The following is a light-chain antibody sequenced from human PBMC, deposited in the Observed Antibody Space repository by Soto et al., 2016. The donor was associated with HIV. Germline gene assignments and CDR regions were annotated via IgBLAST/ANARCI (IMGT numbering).Light chain of an antibody. CDR2: AAS. J-gene: IGKJ4*01. V-gene: IGKV1-27*01. Sequence: DIQMTQSPASLSASVGDRVTISCRASQGISNYVAWYQKKAGKSPKLLIYAASTLQAGVPSRFSGRGSGTDFTLTISSLQPEDVATYYCQKXNGARDLVFGGGTKVEIK. CDR1: QGISNY. CDR3: QKXNGARDLV.